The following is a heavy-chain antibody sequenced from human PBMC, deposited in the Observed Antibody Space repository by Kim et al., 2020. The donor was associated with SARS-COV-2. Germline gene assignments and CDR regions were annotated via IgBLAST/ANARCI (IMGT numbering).Heavy chain of an antibody. CDR3: ARGEYYDFWSGYYCDY. D-gene: IGHD3-3*01. Sequence: DSVTGRFTITRDNSKNTLYLQMNSLRAEGTAVYYCARGEYYDFWSGYYCDYWGQGTLVTVSS. J-gene: IGHJ4*02. V-gene: IGHV3-30*05.